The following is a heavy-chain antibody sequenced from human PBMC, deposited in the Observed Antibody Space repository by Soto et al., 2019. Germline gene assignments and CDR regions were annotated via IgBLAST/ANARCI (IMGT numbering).Heavy chain of an antibody. CDR2: IIPILGIA. Sequence: GASVKVSCKASGGTFSSYTISWVRQAPGQGLEWMGRIIPILGIANYAQKFQGRVTITADKSTSTAYMDLSSLRSEDTAVYYCATTVGRMTTVTYYFGYWGQGTLVTVSS. CDR1: GGTFSSYT. CDR3: ATTVGRMTTVTYYFGY. J-gene: IGHJ4*02. D-gene: IGHD4-17*01. V-gene: IGHV1-69*02.